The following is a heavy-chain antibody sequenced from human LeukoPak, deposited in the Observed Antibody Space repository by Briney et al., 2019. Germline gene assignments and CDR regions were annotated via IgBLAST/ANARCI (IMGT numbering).Heavy chain of an antibody. V-gene: IGHV3-23*01. CDR3: AKGPRNYYYYGDDHYFDY. CDR2: ISGSGGST. Sequence: GGSLRLSCAASGFTFSSYAMSWVRQAPGKGLEWVSAISGSGGSTYYADSVKGRFTISRDNSKNTLYLQMNSLRAEDTAVYYCAKGPRNYYYYGDDHYFDYWGQGTLVTVSS. CDR1: GFTFSSYA. J-gene: IGHJ4*02. D-gene: IGHD4-17*01.